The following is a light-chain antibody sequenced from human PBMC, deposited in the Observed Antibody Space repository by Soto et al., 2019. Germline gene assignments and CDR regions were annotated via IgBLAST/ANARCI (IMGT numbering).Light chain of an antibody. J-gene: IGKJ5*01. V-gene: IGKV3-20*01. Sequence: EIVFTQSPATLSLSLGVRGTLPCRASPSVTNYLAWHQQKPGQTPRLLVYGASSRATGIPDRFSGSGSGTDFTLTISRLEPEDFAVYYCQQHGGSPITVGDGRRLAIK. CDR3: QQHGGSPIT. CDR1: PSVTNY. CDR2: GAS.